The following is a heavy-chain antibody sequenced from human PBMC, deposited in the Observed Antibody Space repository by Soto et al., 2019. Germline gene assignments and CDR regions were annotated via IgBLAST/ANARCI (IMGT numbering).Heavy chain of an antibody. CDR2: IYSSENT. CDR3: ARLNGYCISTNCHGYYGMDV. J-gene: IGHJ6*02. D-gene: IGHD2-2*03. V-gene: IGHV4-39*01. CDR1: GDSASTNSYS. Sequence: QLQLQESGPGLVKPSETLSLTCTVSGDSASTNSYSWGWIRQSPGKGLEWIGTIYSSENTYYNPSLLSRVTISVDTSKNEFSLRLSSVTAADTAVYYCARLNGYCISTNCHGYYGMDVWGQGTTVTVSS.